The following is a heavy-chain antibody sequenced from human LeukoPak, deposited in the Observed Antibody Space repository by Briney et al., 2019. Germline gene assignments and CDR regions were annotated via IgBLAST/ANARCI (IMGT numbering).Heavy chain of an antibody. CDR2: IIPIFGTA. V-gene: IGHV1-69*13. Sequence: SVKVSCKASVCTFSRYASSWVRQAPGQGLEWMGGIIPIFGTANYAQKFQGRVTITADESTSTAYMELSSLRSEDTAVYYCARSHCSSTSCYFSGFDPWGQGTLVTVSS. CDR1: VCTFSRYA. D-gene: IGHD2-2*01. J-gene: IGHJ5*02. CDR3: ARSHCSSTSCYFSGFDP.